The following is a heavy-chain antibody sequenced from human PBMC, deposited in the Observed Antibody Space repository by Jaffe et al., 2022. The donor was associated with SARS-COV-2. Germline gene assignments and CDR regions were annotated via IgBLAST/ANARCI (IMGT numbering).Heavy chain of an antibody. J-gene: IGHJ6*02. Sequence: QVQLVESGGGVVQPGRSLRLSCAASGFTFSSYGMHWVRQAPGKGLEWVAVISYDGSNKYYADSVKGRFTISRDNSKNTLYLQMNSLRAEDTAVYYCAKGRYSYGYMRPDNYYYGMDVWGQGTTVTVSS. CDR1: GFTFSSYG. CDR2: ISYDGSNK. CDR3: AKGRYSYGYMRPDNYYYGMDV. V-gene: IGHV3-30*18. D-gene: IGHD5-18*01.